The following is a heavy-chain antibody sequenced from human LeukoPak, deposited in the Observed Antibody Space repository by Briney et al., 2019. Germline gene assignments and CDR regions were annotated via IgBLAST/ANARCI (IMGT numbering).Heavy chain of an antibody. CDR3: AHTALIYYYYYMDV. D-gene: IGHD5-18*01. CDR2: INTNTGNP. J-gene: IGHJ6*03. CDR1: GHTFTSYA. V-gene: IGHV7-4-1*02. Sequence: ASVKVSCKASGHTFTSYAMNWVRQAPGQGLEWMGWINTNTGNPTYAQGFTGRFVFSLDTSVSTAYLQISSLKAEDTAVYYCAHTALIYYYYYMDVWGKGTTVTVSS.